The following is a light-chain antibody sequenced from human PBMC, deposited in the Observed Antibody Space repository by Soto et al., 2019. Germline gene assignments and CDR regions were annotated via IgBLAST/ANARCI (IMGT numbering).Light chain of an antibody. CDR1: QSVSSN. Sequence: EIVMTQSPSTLSLSPGQRATLSCRASQSVSSNLAWYQQILGQAPRLLISGASTRATGIPARFTGSGSGTEFTLTISSLQSEDFAVYYCQQYNNWPHSFCQGTKVDIK. V-gene: IGKV3-15*01. CDR3: QQYNNWPHS. CDR2: GAS. J-gene: IGKJ2*01.